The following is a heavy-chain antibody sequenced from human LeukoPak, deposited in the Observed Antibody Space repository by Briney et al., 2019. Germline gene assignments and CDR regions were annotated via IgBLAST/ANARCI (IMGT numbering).Heavy chain of an antibody. J-gene: IGHJ4*02. CDR1: GFTVNTYD. CDR3: TGYGVYPY. D-gene: IGHD4-17*01. CDR2: FGISGTI. V-gene: IGHV3-48*01. Sequence: GGSLRLSCAASGFTVNTYDMHWVRQAPGEGPEWIAYFGISGTIYYADSVSGRFTISRDNAENSLFLQMNSLRVDDTAIYYCTGYGVYPYWGQGTPVTVSS.